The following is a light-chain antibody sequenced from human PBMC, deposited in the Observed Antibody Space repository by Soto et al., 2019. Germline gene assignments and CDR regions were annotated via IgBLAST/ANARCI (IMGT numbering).Light chain of an antibody. J-gene: IGKJ4*01. V-gene: IGKV2-28*01. Sequence: DIVLTQSPLSLSVTPGEPASISCRSSQRLVHDNGFYFLNWYLQRPGQSPQLLITLGSSRASGVPDRFRGSASGTDFTLIISGVEAEDVGVYYCMQALQTPLTFGGGTKVEIK. CDR1: QRLVHDNGFYF. CDR3: MQALQTPLT. CDR2: LGS.